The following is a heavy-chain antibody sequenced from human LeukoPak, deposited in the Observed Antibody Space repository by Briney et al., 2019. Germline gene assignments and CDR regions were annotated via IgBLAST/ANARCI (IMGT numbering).Heavy chain of an antibody. J-gene: IGHJ5*02. Sequence: ASVKVSRKASGYTFTSYDINWVRQATGQGLEWMGWMNPNSGNTGYAQKFQGRVTMTRNTSISTAYMELSSLRSEDTAVYYCARDIAAAGKANWFDPWGQGTLVTVSS. CDR1: GYTFTSYD. CDR3: ARDIAAAGKANWFDP. D-gene: IGHD6-13*01. CDR2: MNPNSGNT. V-gene: IGHV1-8*01.